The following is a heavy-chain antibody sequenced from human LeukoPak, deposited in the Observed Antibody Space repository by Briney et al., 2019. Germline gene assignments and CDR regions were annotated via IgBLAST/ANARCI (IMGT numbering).Heavy chain of an antibody. CDR3: ARSGRSFPRPLGVLRYFDWLASMGY. J-gene: IGHJ4*02. CDR1: GGSISSSSYY. D-gene: IGHD3-9*01. V-gene: IGHV4-39*07. CDR2: TYYSGST. Sequence: PSETLSLTCTVSGGSISSSSYYWGWIRQPPGKGLEWIGSTYYSGSTYYNPSLKSRVTISVDTSKNQFSLKLSSVTAADTAVYYCARSGRSFPRPLGVLRYFDWLASMGYWGQGTLVTVSS.